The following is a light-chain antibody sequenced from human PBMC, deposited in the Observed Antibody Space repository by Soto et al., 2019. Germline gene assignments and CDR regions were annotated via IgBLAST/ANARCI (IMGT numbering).Light chain of an antibody. CDR3: CSYAGRYTYV. Sequence: QSALTQPRSVSGSHGQSVTISCTGASSDVGGYNYVSWYQQHPGKAPKLMIYDVSKRPSGVPDRFSVSKSGNTASLTISGLQTEDEADYYCCSYAGRYTYVFGTGTKVTVL. CDR2: DVS. J-gene: IGLJ1*01. CDR1: SSDVGGYNY. V-gene: IGLV2-11*01.